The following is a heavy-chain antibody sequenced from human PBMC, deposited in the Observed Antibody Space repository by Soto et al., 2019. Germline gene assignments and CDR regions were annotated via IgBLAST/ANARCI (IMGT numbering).Heavy chain of an antibody. J-gene: IGHJ6*02. D-gene: IGHD2-8*01. CDR1: GGTFSSYA. V-gene: IGHV1-69*06. Sequence: SVKVSCKASGGTFSSYAISWVRQAPGQGLEWMGGIIPIFGTANYAQKFQGRVTITADKSTSTAYMELSSLRSEDTAVYYCASLIVYALQGLYYYGMDVWGQGTTVTVS. CDR3: ASLIVYALQGLYYYGMDV. CDR2: IIPIFGTA.